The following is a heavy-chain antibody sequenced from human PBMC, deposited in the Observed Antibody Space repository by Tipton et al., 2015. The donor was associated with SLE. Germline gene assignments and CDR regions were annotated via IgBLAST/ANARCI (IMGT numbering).Heavy chain of an antibody. J-gene: IGHJ4*02. CDR3: TRHDYFASGRVY. D-gene: IGHD3-10*01. Sequence: TLSLTCTVSGGSISSGSYYWGWIRQPPGKGLEWIGSINYSGTTSYNPSLKSRVAISVDTSKNQFSLKLSSVTAADTAVYYCTRHDYFASGRVYWGQGTLVTVSS. CDR2: INYSGTT. V-gene: IGHV4-39*07. CDR1: GGSISSGSYY.